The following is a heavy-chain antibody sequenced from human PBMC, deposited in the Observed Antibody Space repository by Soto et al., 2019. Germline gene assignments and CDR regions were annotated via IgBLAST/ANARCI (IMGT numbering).Heavy chain of an antibody. CDR3: ARVLHYYDSSGYYYPGGMDV. J-gene: IGHJ6*02. CDR1: GYTFTSYD. V-gene: IGHV1-8*01. D-gene: IGHD3-22*01. Sequence: QVPLVQSGAEVKKPGASVKVSCKASGYTFTSYDINWVRQATGQGLEWMGWMNPNSGNTGYAQKFQGRVTMTRNTSXXTXYXXLSSLRSEDTAVYYCARVLHYYDSSGYYYPGGMDVWGQGTTVTVSS. CDR2: MNPNSGNT.